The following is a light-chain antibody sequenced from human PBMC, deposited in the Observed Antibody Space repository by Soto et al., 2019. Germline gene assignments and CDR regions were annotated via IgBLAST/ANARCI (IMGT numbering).Light chain of an antibody. CDR2: DAS. V-gene: IGKV1-5*01. Sequence: DIPMTQSPSTLSASVGDRVTITCRASQSISSWLAWYQQKPGKAPKLLIYDASSLESGVPSRFIGSGSGTEFTLTISSLQPDDFVAYYCQQYNSYRGYTFGQGTKLEIK. CDR1: QSISSW. CDR3: QQYNSYRGYT. J-gene: IGKJ2*01.